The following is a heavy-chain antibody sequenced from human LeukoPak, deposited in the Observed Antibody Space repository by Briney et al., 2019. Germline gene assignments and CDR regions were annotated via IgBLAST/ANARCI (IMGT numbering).Heavy chain of an antibody. V-gene: IGHV3-48*01. CDR1: GFTFNIYS. CDR2: ISSSSSTI. J-gene: IGHJ4*02. Sequence: LPGGSLRLSCAASGFTFNIYSINWVRQTPGKGLEWLSYISSSSSTIYYADSVKGRFTISRDNAKNSLYLQMNSLRAEDTAVYYCARDSCSTTSCYTFYFDYWGQGTLVTVSS. D-gene: IGHD2-2*02. CDR3: ARDSCSTTSCYTFYFDY.